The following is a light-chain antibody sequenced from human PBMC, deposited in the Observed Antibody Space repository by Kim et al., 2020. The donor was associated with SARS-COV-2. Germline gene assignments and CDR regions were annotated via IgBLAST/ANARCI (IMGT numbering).Light chain of an antibody. CDR1: KLGDKY. CDR2: QDS. J-gene: IGLJ2*01. V-gene: IGLV3-1*01. Sequence: VSPGQKASMTCSGDKLGDKYACWYQQKPGQCPVLVIYQDSKRPSGIPERFSGSNSGNTATLTISGTQAMDEADYYCQAWDSSTVVFGGGTKLTVL. CDR3: QAWDSSTVV.